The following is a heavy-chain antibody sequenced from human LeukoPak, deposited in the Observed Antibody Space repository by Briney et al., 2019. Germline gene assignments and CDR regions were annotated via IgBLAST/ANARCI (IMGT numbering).Heavy chain of an antibody. V-gene: IGHV4-34*01. CDR1: GGSFSGYY. CDR3: ARHGYYDILTAYYIPTILRY. D-gene: IGHD3-9*01. CDR2: INHSGST. Sequence: SETLSLTCAVYGGSFSGYYWSWIRQPPGTGLEWIGEINHSGSTNYNPSLKSRVTISVDTSKNQFSLKLSSVTAADTAVYYCARHGYYDILTAYYIPTILRYWGQGTLVTVSS. J-gene: IGHJ4*02.